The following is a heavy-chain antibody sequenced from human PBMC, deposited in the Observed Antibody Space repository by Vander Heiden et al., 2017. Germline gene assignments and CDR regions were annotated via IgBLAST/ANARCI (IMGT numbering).Heavy chain of an antibody. CDR2: ISWNSDNI. CDR1: GFTFDDYA. D-gene: IGHD1-26*01. J-gene: IGHJ3*01. Sequence: EVQLVESGGGLVQPGGSLRLSCEASGFTFDDYAMHWVRQIPGQGLEGVSGISWNSDNIGYGESVEGRFAISRDNAKSSLYLQLKSLRDEDTAFYYCVKGKKYSWNAYDAFDVWGQGTEVTVSS. CDR3: VKGKKYSWNAYDAFDV. V-gene: IGHV3-9*01.